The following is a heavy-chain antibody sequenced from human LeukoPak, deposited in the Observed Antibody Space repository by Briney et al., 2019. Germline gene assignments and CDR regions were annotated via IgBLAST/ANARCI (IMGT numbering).Heavy chain of an antibody. Sequence: ASVKVSCKVSGYTLTELSMHWVRQAPGKGLEWMGGFDPEDGETIYAQKFQGRVTMTEDTSTDTAYMELSSLRSEDTAVYYCATVLLVGATKVHDAFDIWGQGTMVTVSS. CDR3: ATVLLVGATKVHDAFDI. D-gene: IGHD1-26*01. V-gene: IGHV1-24*01. CDR2: FDPEDGET. J-gene: IGHJ3*02. CDR1: GYTLTELS.